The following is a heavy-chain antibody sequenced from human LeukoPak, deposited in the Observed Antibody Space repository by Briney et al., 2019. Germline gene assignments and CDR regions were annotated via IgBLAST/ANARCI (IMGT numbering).Heavy chain of an antibody. V-gene: IGHV5-51*01. J-gene: IGHJ4*02. Sequence: GESLKISCRASGYIFSNYWIGWVRQMPGKGLDWMGIIYPGDSETRYSPSFQGQVTISADRSISTAYLQWSSLKASDTAIYYCARLPTFHYPRADEFVASNFGFWGQGILVTVS. CDR2: IYPGDSET. CDR3: ARLPTFHYPRADEFVASNFGF. CDR1: GYIFSNYW. D-gene: IGHD1-26*01.